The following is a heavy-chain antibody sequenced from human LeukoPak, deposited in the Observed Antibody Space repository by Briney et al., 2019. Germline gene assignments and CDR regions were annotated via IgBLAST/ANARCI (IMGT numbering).Heavy chain of an antibody. D-gene: IGHD3-10*01. J-gene: IGHJ6*03. V-gene: IGHV1-69*05. CDR2: IIPIFGTA. CDR3: ARVPGSGYYYYYMDV. Sequence: SVKVSCKASGGTFSSYAISWVRQAPGQGLEWMGGIIPIFGTANYAQKFQGRVTIATDESTSTAYMELSSLRSEDTAVYYCARVPGSGYYYYYMDVWGKGTTVTVSS. CDR1: GGTFSSYA.